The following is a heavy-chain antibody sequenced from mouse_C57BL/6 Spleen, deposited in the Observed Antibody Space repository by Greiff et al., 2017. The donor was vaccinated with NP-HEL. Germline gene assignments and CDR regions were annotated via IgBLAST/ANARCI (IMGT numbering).Heavy chain of an antibody. Sequence: EVQLQQSGAELVRPGASVKLSCTASGFNIKDDYMHWVKQRPEQGLEWIGWIDPENGDTEYASKFQGKATITADTSSNTAYLQLSSLTSEDTAVYDWTRGKRYYFDYWGQGTTLTVSS. CDR3: TRGKRYYFDY. V-gene: IGHV14-4*01. CDR2: IDPENGDT. J-gene: IGHJ2*01. CDR1: GFNIKDDY.